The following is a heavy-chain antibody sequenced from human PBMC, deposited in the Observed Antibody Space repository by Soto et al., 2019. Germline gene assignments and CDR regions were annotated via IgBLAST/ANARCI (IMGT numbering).Heavy chain of an antibody. V-gene: IGHV1-18*01. CDR3: ARVGYCSGGSCYKGSWFDP. CDR2: ISAYNGNT. D-gene: IGHD2-15*01. CDR1: GYTFTSYG. J-gene: IGHJ5*02. Sequence: GASVKVSCKASGYTFTSYGISWVRQAPGQGLERMGWISAYNGNTNYAQKLQGRVTMTTDTSTSTAYMELRSLRSDDTAVYYCARVGYCSGGSCYKGSWFDPWGQGTLVTVSS.